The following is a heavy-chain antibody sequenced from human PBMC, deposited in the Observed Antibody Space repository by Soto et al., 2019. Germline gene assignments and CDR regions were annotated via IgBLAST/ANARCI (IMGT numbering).Heavy chain of an antibody. V-gene: IGHV3-74*01. Sequence: PGGSLRLSCAAAGFTFSSYWMHWVRQAPGKGLVWVSRIKGDGSETNYADSVKGRFTISRDNAKNTLYLQLNSLRAEDKAVYYCLRGNSGYGNFDYWGQGTLVTVSS. CDR3: LRGNSGYGNFDY. CDR2: IKGDGSET. J-gene: IGHJ4*02. D-gene: IGHD5-12*01. CDR1: GFTFSSYW.